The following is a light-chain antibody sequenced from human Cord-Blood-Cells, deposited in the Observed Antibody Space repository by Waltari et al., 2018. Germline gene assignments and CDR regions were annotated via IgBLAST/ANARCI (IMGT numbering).Light chain of an antibody. CDR1: QGISSY. J-gene: IGKJ3*01. Sequence: AIRMTQSPSSFSASTGDRVTITCRASQGISSYLAWYQQKPGKAPKLLIYAASTLQSGVPSRFSGSGSGTDFTRTISCLQSEDFATYYCQQYYSYPPFTFGPGTKVDIK. CDR2: AAS. V-gene: IGKV1-8*01. CDR3: QQYYSYPPFT.